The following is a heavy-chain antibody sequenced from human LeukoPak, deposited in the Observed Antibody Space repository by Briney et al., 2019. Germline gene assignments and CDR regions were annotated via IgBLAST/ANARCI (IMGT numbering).Heavy chain of an antibody. CDR2: ISAHNGNT. CDR3: ARSFPRVVVVPAAIPLDY. CDR1: GYTFTSYG. V-gene: IGHV1-18*01. Sequence: ASVKVSCKASGYTFTSYGISWVRQAPAQGLEWMGWISAHNGNTNYAQRSKGTGTMTTDTSTSTAYMELRSLRSEDTAVYYCARSFPRVVVVPAAIPLDYWGQGTLVTVSS. D-gene: IGHD2-2*02. J-gene: IGHJ4*02.